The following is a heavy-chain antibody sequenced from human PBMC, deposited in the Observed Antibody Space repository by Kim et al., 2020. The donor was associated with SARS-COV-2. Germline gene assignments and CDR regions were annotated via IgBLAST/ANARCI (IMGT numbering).Heavy chain of an antibody. D-gene: IGHD3-10*01. CDR2: INHSGST. Sequence: SETLSLTCAVYGGSFSGYYWSWIRQPPGKGLEWIGEINHSGSTNYNPSLKSRVTISVDTSKNQFSLKLSSVTAADTAVYYCARSNKGGFTMVRGVIHYYYYYGMDVWGQGTTVTVAS. V-gene: IGHV4-34*01. J-gene: IGHJ6*02. CDR1: GGSFSGYY. CDR3: ARSNKGGFTMVRGVIHYYYYYGMDV.